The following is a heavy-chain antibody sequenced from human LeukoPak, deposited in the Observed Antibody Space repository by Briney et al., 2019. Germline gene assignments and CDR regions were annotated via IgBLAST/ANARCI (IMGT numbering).Heavy chain of an antibody. Sequence: SETLSLTCTVSGGSISTYYWSWIRQPPGKGLEWIGYIYYSGSTSYNPSLKSRVTMSVDTSKNQFSLKLSSVTAADTAVYYCARHPGIAADGYYYYGMDVWGQGTTVTVSS. CDR1: GGSISTYY. J-gene: IGHJ6*02. CDR2: IYYSGST. CDR3: ARHPGIAADGYYYYGMDV. V-gene: IGHV4-59*08. D-gene: IGHD6-13*01.